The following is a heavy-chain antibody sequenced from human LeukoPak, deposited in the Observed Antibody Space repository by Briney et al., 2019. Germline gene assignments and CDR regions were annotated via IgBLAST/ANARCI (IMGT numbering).Heavy chain of an antibody. CDR2: IIPIFGTA. Sequence: VASVKVSCKASGGTFSSYAISWVRQAPGQGLEWMGRIIPIFGTANYAQKFQGRVTITTDESTSTAYMELSSLRSEDTAVYYCAITTSNYYDSSGLDYWGQGTLVTVSS. CDR3: AITTSNYYDSSGLDY. D-gene: IGHD3-22*01. CDR1: GGTFSSYA. J-gene: IGHJ4*02. V-gene: IGHV1-69*05.